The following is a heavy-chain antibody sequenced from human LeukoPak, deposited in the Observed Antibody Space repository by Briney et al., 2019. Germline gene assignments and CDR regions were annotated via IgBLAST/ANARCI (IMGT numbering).Heavy chain of an antibody. V-gene: IGHV3-23*01. J-gene: IGHJ3*02. CDR3: AKRGPDSSAFDAFDI. CDR1: GFTFSSYT. Sequence: GGSLRLSCAASGFTFSSYTMNWVRQAPGKGLEWVSGISGSGGSTYYADSVKGRFTISRDNSKNTLYLQMNSLRAEDTAEYYCAKRGPDSSAFDAFDIWGQGTMVTVSS. D-gene: IGHD3-22*01. CDR2: ISGSGGST.